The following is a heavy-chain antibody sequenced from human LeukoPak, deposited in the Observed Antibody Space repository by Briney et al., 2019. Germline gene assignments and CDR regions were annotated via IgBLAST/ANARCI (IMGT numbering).Heavy chain of an antibody. J-gene: IGHJ4*02. D-gene: IGHD2-15*01. Sequence: ASVKVSCKASGYTFTSYGISWVRQAPGQGLEWMGWISAYNGNTNYAQRPQGRVTMTTDTSTSTAYMELRSLRSDDTAVYYCAAKGYCSGGSCLDYWGQGTLVTVSS. CDR3: AAKGYCSGGSCLDY. V-gene: IGHV1-18*01. CDR1: GYTFTSYG. CDR2: ISAYNGNT.